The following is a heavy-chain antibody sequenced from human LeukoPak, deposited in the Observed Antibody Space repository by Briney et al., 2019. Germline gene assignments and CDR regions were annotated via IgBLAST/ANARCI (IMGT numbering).Heavy chain of an antibody. CDR3: ARGPPDYDTSPHPDY. J-gene: IGHJ4*02. D-gene: IGHD3-22*01. Sequence: NPGGSLRLSCAASGFTFSTYAMNWVRQAPGKGLKWVSSISVTSSHIYYAASVKGRFIVSRDNAQKSLNLQMNSLRAEDTAVYYCARGPPDYDTSPHPDYWGQGTLVTVSS. CDR2: ISVTSSHI. CDR1: GFTFSTYA. V-gene: IGHV3-21*01.